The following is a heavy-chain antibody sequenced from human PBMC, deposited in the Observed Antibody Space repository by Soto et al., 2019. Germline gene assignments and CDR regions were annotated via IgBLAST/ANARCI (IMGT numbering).Heavy chain of an antibody. D-gene: IGHD1-26*01. CDR3: AGAWESSLTNWCDP. CDR2: ISSSSSTI. CDR1: GFTFSSYS. Sequence: ESGGGLVQPGGSLRLSCAASGFTFSSYSMNWVRQAPGKGLEWVSYISSSSSTIYYADSVKGRFTISRDNAKNSLYLQMNSLRAEDTAVYYCAGAWESSLTNWCDPWGQGTLVTVSS. V-gene: IGHV3-48*01. J-gene: IGHJ5*02.